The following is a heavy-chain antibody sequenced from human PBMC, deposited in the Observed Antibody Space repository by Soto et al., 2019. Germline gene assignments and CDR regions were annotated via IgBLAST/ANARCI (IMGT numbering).Heavy chain of an antibody. V-gene: IGHV1-18*01. CDR2: ISAYNGNT. CDR3: ARDLTMVRGKGVIDY. J-gene: IGHJ4*02. CDR1: GYTFTSYG. Sequence: QVQLVQSGAEVKKPGASVKVACKASGYTFTSYGISWVRQAPGQGLEWMGWISAYNGNTNYAQKLQGRVTMTTDTSTSTAYMELRSLTSDDTAVYYCARDLTMVRGKGVIDYWGQGTLVTVSS. D-gene: IGHD3-10*01.